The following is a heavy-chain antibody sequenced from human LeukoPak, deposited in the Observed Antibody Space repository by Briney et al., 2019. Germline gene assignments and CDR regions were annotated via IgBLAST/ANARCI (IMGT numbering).Heavy chain of an antibody. CDR2: ISADGGTT. Sequence: PGGSLRLSCAVSGFSFRGYGMHWVRQAPGKGLEYVSAISADGGTTYYADSVKDRFIISRDNAKNTLYLQMGSLRNEDMAVYYCARGRGGPPFDYWGQGTLVIVSS. J-gene: IGHJ4*02. CDR3: ARGRGGPPFDY. CDR1: GFSFRGYG. V-gene: IGHV3-64*02.